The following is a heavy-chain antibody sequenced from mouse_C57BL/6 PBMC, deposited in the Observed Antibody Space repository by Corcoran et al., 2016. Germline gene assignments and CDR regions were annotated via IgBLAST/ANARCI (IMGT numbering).Heavy chain of an antibody. CDR2: IYPGSGNT. CDR3: ASPYYYGSSYDAMDY. CDR1: GYSFTSYY. V-gene: IGHV1-66*01. Sequence: QVQLQQSGPELVKPGASVKISCKASGYSFTSYYIHWVKQRPGQGLEWIGWIYPGSGNTKYNEKFKGKATLTADTSSSTVYMQLSSLTSEDSAVYYCASPYYYGSSYDAMDYWGQGTSVTVSS. D-gene: IGHD1-1*01. J-gene: IGHJ4*01.